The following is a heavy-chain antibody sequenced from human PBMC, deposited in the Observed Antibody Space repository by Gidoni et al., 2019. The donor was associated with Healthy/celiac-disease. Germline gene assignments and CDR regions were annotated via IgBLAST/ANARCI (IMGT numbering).Heavy chain of an antibody. J-gene: IGHJ4*02. CDR3: AKEGIIYSSRGYYFDY. Sequence: QVQLVDSGGGLVQPGMSLRLSCAASGFTFSSFGMHWVRQAPGKGLEWVAVISYDGSNKYYADSVKGRFTISRDNSKNTLYLQMNSLRAEDTAVYYCAKEGIIYSSRGYYFDYWGQGTLVTVSS. V-gene: IGHV3-30*18. D-gene: IGHD6-13*01. CDR1: GFTFSSFG. CDR2: ISYDGSNK.